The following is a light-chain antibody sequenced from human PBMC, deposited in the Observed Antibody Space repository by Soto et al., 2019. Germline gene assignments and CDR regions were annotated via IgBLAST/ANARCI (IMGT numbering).Light chain of an antibody. V-gene: IGKV3-20*01. Sequence: IVLTQSPGILSLSPGERATLSCRASQTVIGSALAWYQQKPAQAPRLLVYGASNRATGLPDRFSGSGSGTDFTLTICRLEPEDFSFSFCQQYGGSPVTFGGGTNLEI. CDR3: QQYGGSPVT. CDR1: QTVIGSA. J-gene: IGKJ4*01. CDR2: GAS.